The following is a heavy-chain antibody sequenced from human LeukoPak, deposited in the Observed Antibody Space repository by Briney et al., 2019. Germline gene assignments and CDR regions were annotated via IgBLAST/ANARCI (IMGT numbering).Heavy chain of an antibody. D-gene: IGHD2-8*01. CDR2: ISAQHGQT. J-gene: IGHJ4*02. V-gene: IGHV1-18*01. CDR1: GYSENYYG. Sequence: ASVKVSCKTSGYSENYYGITWVRQVAGQGLEWMGWISAQHGQTEYAPNSQDRVTMTTDTYTNTAYMELRMLISDDTAVYYCAGSLGYCTSNVCYLKYWGQGPLVTVSA. CDR3: AGSLGYCTSNVCYLKY.